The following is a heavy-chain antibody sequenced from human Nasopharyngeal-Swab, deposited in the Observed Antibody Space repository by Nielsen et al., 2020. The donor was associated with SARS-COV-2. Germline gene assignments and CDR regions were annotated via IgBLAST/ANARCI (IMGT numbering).Heavy chain of an antibody. D-gene: IGHD6-19*01. CDR3: ARDGLRYSSGWHRVDV. Sequence: GGSLRLSCAASGFTFSSYGMHWVRQAPGKGLEWVAVIWYDGSNKYYADSVKGRFTISRDNSKNTPYLQMNSLRAEDTAVYYCARDGLRYSSGWHRVDVWGQGTTVTVSS. J-gene: IGHJ6*02. CDR1: GFTFSSYG. V-gene: IGHV3-33*01. CDR2: IWYDGSNK.